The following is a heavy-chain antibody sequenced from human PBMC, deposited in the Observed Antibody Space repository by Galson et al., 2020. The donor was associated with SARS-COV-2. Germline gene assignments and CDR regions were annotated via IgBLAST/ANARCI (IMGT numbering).Heavy chain of an antibody. Sequence: TGGSLRLSCAASGFTFSSYGMHWVRQAPGKGLEWVAVISYDGSNKYYADSVKGRFTISRDNSKNTLYLQMNSLRAEDTAVYYCASSTSGSYYGPFDYWGQGTLVTVSS. CDR3: ASSTSGSYYGPFDY. D-gene: IGHD1-26*01. V-gene: IGHV3-30*03. J-gene: IGHJ4*02. CDR1: GFTFSSYG. CDR2: ISYDGSNK.